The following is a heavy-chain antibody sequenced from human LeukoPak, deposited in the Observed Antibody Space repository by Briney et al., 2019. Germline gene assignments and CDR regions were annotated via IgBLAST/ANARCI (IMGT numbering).Heavy chain of an antibody. CDR3: ARHNDYASLMDV. J-gene: IGHJ6*02. Sequence: SETLSLTCTVFGVSVTTSGYYGAWIRQPPGRVLEWIGSISYSGITYYKPSLRGRVTISGDTAKNQFSLKLSSVTAADTAVYYCARHNDYASLMDVWGQGTTVTVSS. CDR2: ISYSGIT. D-gene: IGHD2-2*01. CDR1: GVSVTTSGYY. V-gene: IGHV4-39*01.